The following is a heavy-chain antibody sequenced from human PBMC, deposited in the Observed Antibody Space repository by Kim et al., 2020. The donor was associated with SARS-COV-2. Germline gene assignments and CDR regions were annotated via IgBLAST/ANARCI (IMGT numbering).Heavy chain of an antibody. CDR1: GGTSSKDE. CDR2: IYYSGST. V-gene: IGHV4-59*01. D-gene: IGHD6-13*01. Sequence: AEKMALTCTGSGGTSSKDEGSWIRQPPGKGLEWIGYIYYSGSTNYNPSLKSRVTISVDTSKNQFSLKLSSVTAADTAVYYCAGLYSSSWYDYWGQGTLVTVSS. CDR3: AGLYSSSWYDY. J-gene: IGHJ4*02.